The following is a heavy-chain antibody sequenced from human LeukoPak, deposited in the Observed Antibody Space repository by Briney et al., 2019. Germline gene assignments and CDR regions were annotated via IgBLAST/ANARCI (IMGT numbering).Heavy chain of an antibody. CDR1: GFTFSCYG. CDR2: IRFDGSNK. CDR3: AKPTDYYDTSGPFDC. Sequence: PGGSLRLSCAASGFTFSCYGMYWVRQAPGKGLEWVAFIRFDGSNKQYADSVKGRFTISRDNSKNTLYLQMNSLRAEDTAVYYCAKPTDYYDTSGPFDCWGQGTLVTVSS. V-gene: IGHV3-30*02. D-gene: IGHD3-22*01. J-gene: IGHJ4*02.